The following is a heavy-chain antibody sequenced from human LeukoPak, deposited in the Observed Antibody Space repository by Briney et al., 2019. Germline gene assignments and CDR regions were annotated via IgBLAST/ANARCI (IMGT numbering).Heavy chain of an antibody. CDR1: GFTFSSYW. Sequence: GGSLRPSCAASGFTFSSYWMSWVRQAPGKGLKGVANIKQDGSEKYYVDSVKGRFNISRDNAKNSLYLQMNRLRAEDTAVYYFAELGITMTGGVWGKGTTVTISS. CDR3: AELGITMTGGV. J-gene: IGHJ6*04. CDR2: IKQDGSEK. D-gene: IGHD3-10*02. V-gene: IGHV3-7*01.